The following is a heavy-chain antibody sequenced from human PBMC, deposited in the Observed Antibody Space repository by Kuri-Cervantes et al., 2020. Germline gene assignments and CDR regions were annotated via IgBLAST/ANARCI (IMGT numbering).Heavy chain of an antibody. Sequence: ASVKVSCKASGYTFTSYDINWVRQTTGQGLEWMGWINPNTGATGYAQRFQGRVTMTRDTSINTAYMELSSLRSEDTAVYYCARPDIVVVPAAIPYYYYGMDVWGQGTTVTVSS. CDR1: GYTFTSYD. D-gene: IGHD2-2*02. CDR3: ARPDIVVVPAAIPYYYYGMDV. J-gene: IGHJ6*02. CDR2: INPNTGAT. V-gene: IGHV1-8*01.